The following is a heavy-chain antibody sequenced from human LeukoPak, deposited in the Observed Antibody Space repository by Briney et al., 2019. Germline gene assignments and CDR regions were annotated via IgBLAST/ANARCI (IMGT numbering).Heavy chain of an antibody. V-gene: IGHV4-61*02. CDR2: IHTSGST. J-gene: IGHJ5*02. CDR1: GGSISSGSYY. CDR3: ARDAKNKIWFDP. Sequence: PSETLSLTCTVSGGSISSGSYYWSWIRQPAGKGLEWIGRIHTSGSTNYNPSLKSRVTISVDTSKNQFSLKLSSVTAADTAVYYCARDAKNKIWFDPWGQGTLVTVSS.